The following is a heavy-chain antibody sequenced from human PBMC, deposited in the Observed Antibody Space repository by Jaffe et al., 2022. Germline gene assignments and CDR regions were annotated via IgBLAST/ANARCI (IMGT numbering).Heavy chain of an antibody. Sequence: QVQLVQSGAEVKKPGASVKVSCKASGYTFTGYYMHWVRQAPGQGLEWMGWINPNSGGTNYAQKFQGRVTMTRDTSISTAYMELSRLRSDDTAVYYCARAGERGYSSSWYESYFDYWGQGTLVTVSS. CDR1: GYTFTGYY. CDR2: INPNSGGT. V-gene: IGHV1-2*02. J-gene: IGHJ4*02. D-gene: IGHD6-13*01. CDR3: ARAGERGYSSSWYESYFDY.